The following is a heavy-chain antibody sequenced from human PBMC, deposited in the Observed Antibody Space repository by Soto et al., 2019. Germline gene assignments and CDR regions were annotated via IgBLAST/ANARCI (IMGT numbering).Heavy chain of an antibody. CDR1: GFTFSSYG. J-gene: IGHJ6*02. Sequence: GGSLRLSCAASGFTFSSYGMHWVRQAPGKGLEWVAVISYDGSNKYYADSVKGRFTISRDNSKNTLYLQMNSLRAEDTAVYYCEKERVTAALFYGIDVWGQGTTVTVYS. D-gene: IGHD2-2*01. V-gene: IGHV3-30*18. CDR3: EKERVTAALFYGIDV. CDR2: ISYDGSNK.